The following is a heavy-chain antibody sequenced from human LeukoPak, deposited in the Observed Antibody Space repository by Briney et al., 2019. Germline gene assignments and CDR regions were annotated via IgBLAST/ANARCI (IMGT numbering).Heavy chain of an antibody. Sequence: ASVKVSCKASGGTFSSYAISWVRQAPGQGLEWMGRIIPILGIANYAQKFQGRVTITADKSTSTAYMELSRLRSDDTAVYYCARVRGPSNWFDPWGQGTLVTVSS. CDR2: IIPILGIA. J-gene: IGHJ5*02. V-gene: IGHV1-69*04. CDR3: ARVRGPSNWFDP. CDR1: GGTFSSYA.